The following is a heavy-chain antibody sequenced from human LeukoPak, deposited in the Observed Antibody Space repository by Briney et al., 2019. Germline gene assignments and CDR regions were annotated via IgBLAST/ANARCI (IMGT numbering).Heavy chain of an antibody. J-gene: IGHJ6*03. D-gene: IGHD6-19*01. V-gene: IGHV4-34*01. CDR3: ARTYIAVAGMGYYYYMDV. Sequence: SETLSLTCAVYGGSFSGYYWSWIRQPPGKGLEWIGEINHSGSTNYNPSLKSRVTISVDTSKNQFSLKLSSVAAADTAVYYCARTYIAVAGMGYYYYMDVWGKGTTVNVSS. CDR1: GGSFSGYY. CDR2: INHSGST.